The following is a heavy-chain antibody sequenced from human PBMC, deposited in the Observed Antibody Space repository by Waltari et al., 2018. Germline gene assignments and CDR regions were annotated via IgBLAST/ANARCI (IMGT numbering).Heavy chain of an antibody. V-gene: IGHV1-2*02. D-gene: IGHD1-26*01. CDR2: INPNSGGT. J-gene: IGHJ5*02. CDR1: GYTFTGYY. CDR3: ARDHSGSYYRWFDP. Sequence: QVQLVQSGAEVKKPGASVKVSCKASGYTFTGYYMHWVRQAPGQGLEWMGWINPNSGGTNYAQKFQGMCTMTRDTAISTAYMELSRLRSDDTAVYYCARDHSGSYYRWFDPWGQGTLVTVSS.